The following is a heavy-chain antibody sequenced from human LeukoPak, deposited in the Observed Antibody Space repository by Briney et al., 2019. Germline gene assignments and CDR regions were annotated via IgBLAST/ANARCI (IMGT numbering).Heavy chain of an antibody. CDR3: ARWMGGPDY. Sequence: PSETLSLTCAVSGYSISSGYYWGWIRQPPGKGLEWIGEINHSGSTNYNPALKSRVTISVDTSKNQFSLKLSSVTAADTAVYYCARWMGGPDYWGQGTLVTVSS. D-gene: IGHD3-16*01. V-gene: IGHV4-38-2*01. CDR1: GYSISSGYY. J-gene: IGHJ4*02. CDR2: INHSGST.